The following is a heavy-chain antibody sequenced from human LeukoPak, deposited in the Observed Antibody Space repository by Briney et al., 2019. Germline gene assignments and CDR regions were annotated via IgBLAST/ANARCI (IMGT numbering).Heavy chain of an antibody. CDR3: ARARVDTAMVPNYYFDY. D-gene: IGHD5-18*01. J-gene: IGHJ4*02. V-gene: IGHV4-30-2*01. CDR1: GVSISSGGYS. CDR2: ICHSGST. Sequence: SQTLSLTCAVSGVSISSGGYSWSWIRQPPGKGLEWIGYICHSGSTYYNPSLKSRVTISVDRSKNQFSLKLSSVTAADTAVYYCARARVDTAMVPNYYFDYWGQGTLVTVSS.